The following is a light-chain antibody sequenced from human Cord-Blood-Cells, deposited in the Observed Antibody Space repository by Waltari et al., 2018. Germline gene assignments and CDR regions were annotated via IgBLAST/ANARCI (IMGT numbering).Light chain of an antibody. Sequence: NFMLTPPHSVSESPGKTVTISCTRSSGSIASNYVHCYHQRPGSSPPPVIYENNQRPSGVPDRFSGTIDSSSNSASLTISGLKTEDEADYYCQSYDSSNSWVFGGGTKLTVL. CDR1: SGSIASNY. CDR3: QSYDSSNSWV. J-gene: IGLJ3*02. V-gene: IGLV6-57*01. CDR2: ENN.